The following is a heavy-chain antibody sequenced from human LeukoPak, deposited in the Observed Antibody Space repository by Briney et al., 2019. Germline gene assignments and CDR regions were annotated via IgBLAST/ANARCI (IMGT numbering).Heavy chain of an antibody. V-gene: IGHV1-69*13. CDR2: IIPIFGTA. CDR3: ARDPRGPDPWGVVPAYFDY. CDR1: GGTFSSYA. D-gene: IGHD2-2*01. Sequence: ASVKVSCKASGGTFSSYAIDWVRQAPGQGLEWMGGIIPIFGTANYAQKFQGRVTITADESTSTAYMELSSLRSEDTAVYYCARDPRGPDPWGVVPAYFDYWGQGTLVTVSS. J-gene: IGHJ4*02.